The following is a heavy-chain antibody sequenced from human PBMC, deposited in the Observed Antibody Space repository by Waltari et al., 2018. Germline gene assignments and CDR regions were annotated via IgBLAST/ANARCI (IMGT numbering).Heavy chain of an antibody. CDR2: IDPSDSYT. Sequence: EVQLVQSGAEVKKPGESLRISCTGSGYSFTSYWISWVRQMPGKGLEWMGRIDPSDSYTNYSPSFQGHVTISADKSISTAYLQWSSLKASDTAMYYCARLERRLYYYYGMDVWGQGTTVTVSS. CDR3: ARLERRLYYYYGMDV. J-gene: IGHJ6*02. CDR1: GYSFTSYW. D-gene: IGHD1-1*01. V-gene: IGHV5-10-1*03.